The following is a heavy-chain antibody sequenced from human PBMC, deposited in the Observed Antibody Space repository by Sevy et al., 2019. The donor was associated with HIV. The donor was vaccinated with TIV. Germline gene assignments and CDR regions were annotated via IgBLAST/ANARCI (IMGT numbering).Heavy chain of an antibody. CDR1: GFTVSTNY. CDR2: IYTGGGT. D-gene: IGHD3-16*01. V-gene: IGHV3-53*01. J-gene: IGHJ2*01. Sequence: GGSLRLSCVASGFTVSTNYMSWIRQAPGKGLDWVSVIYTGGGTYYSDSVEGRFTISSDTSKNTIYLQMNSLRAEDTAGDYLAADHGGFHDWYFDLWGRGTPVTVSS. CDR3: AADHGGFHDWYFDL.